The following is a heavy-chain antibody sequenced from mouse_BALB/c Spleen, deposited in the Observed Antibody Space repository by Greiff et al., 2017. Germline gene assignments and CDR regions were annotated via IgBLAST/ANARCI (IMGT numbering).Heavy chain of an antibody. Sequence: EVKLVESGGGLVKPGGSLKLSCAASGFTFSSYAMSWVRQTPEKRLEWVASISSGGSTYYPDSVKGRFTISRDNARNILYLQMSSLRSEDTAMYYCARRGYYDYGFAYWGQGTLVTVSA. CDR2: ISSGGST. J-gene: IGHJ3*01. CDR3: ARRGYYDYGFAY. CDR1: GFTFSSYA. D-gene: IGHD2-4*01. V-gene: IGHV5-6-5*01.